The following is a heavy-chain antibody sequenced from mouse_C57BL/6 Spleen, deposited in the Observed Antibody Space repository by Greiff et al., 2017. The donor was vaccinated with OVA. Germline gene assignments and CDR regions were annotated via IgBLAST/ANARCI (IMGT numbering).Heavy chain of an antibody. D-gene: IGHD3-1*01. Sequence: VQLQQSDAELVKPGASVKISCKVSGYTFTDHTIHWMKQRPEQGLEWIGYIYPRDGSTKYNEKFKGKATLTADKSSSTAYMQLNSLTTEDSAVYFCATKGTAQATGFAYWGQGTLVTVSA. CDR1: GYTFTDHT. CDR2: IYPRDGST. J-gene: IGHJ3*01. CDR3: ATKGTAQATGFAY. V-gene: IGHV1-78*01.